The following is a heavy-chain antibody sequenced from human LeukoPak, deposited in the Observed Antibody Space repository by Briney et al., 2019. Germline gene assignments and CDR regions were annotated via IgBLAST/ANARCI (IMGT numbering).Heavy chain of an antibody. J-gene: IGHJ4*02. V-gene: IGHV4-59*01. Sequence: SETLSLTCTVSGDCISRYYWSWIRQPPGKGLEWIGYIYYSGSTNYNPSLKSRVTISLDTSKHQFSLKLSSVTAADTAVYYCARGGYTYGFVAKFDSWGQGTLVSVSS. CDR3: ARGGYTYGFVAKFDS. D-gene: IGHD5-18*01. CDR2: IYYSGST. CDR1: GDCISRYY.